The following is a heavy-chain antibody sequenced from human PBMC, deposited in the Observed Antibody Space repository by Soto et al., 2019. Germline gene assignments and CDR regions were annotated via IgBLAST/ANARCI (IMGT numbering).Heavy chain of an antibody. CDR1: GGSVSSGSYY. V-gene: IGHV4-61*01. CDR2: IYYSGST. Sequence: QVQLQESGPGLVKPSETLSLTCSVSGGSVSSGSYYWSWIRQPPGQGLEWIGYIYYSGSTNYNPSLKSRVTISVDTSKNQFSLKLSSGTAADTAVYYCARNRRDGYNWSDSWGQGTLVTVSS. D-gene: IGHD5-12*01. CDR3: ARNRRDGYNWSDS. J-gene: IGHJ5*01.